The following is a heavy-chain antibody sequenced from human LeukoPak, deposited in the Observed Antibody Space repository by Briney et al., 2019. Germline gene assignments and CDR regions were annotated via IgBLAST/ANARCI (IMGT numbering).Heavy chain of an antibody. CDR1: CGSFSDYY. D-gene: IGHD3/OR15-3a*01. J-gene: IGHJ6*04. V-gene: IGHV4-34*01. CDR3: ARGRTGDV. Sequence: SETLSLTCGVYCGSFSDYYWTWIRQPPGKGLEWIGEINHSGTTNYNPSLKSRVTISVDTSKSQFSLKLTSVTAADTAVYYCARGRTGDVWGKGTTVTVSS. CDR2: INHSGTT.